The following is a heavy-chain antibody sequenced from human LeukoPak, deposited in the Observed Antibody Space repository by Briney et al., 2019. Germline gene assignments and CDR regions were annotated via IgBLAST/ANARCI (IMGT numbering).Heavy chain of an antibody. D-gene: IGHD3-16*02. CDR2: ISGSGGST. CDR1: GGSISSYY. J-gene: IGHJ4*02. CDR3: AKAARHVWGSYRYFDY. Sequence: PSETLSLTCTVSGGSISSYYWSWVRQAPGKGLEWVSAISGSGGSTYYADSVKGRFTISRDNSKNTLYLQMNSLRAEDTAVYYCAKAARHVWGSYRYFDYWGQGTLVTVSS. V-gene: IGHV3-23*01.